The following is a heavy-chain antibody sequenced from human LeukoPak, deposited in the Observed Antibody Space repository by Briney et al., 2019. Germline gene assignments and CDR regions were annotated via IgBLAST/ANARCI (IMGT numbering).Heavy chain of an antibody. CDR3: ARRSYGDYFDY. D-gene: IGHD4-17*01. V-gene: IGHV4-59*08. CDR2: IYYSGST. Sequence: PLETLSLTCTVSGGSISSYYWSWIRQPPGKGLEWIGYIYYSGSTNYNPSLKSRVTMSVHTSQNQFSLRLNSVTAADTAVYYCARRSYGDYFDYWGQGTLVTVSS. J-gene: IGHJ4*02. CDR1: GGSISSYY.